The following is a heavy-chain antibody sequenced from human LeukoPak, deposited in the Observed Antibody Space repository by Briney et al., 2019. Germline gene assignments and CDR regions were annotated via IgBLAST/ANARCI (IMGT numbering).Heavy chain of an antibody. CDR1: GGSISSSTHY. J-gene: IGHJ4*02. Sequence: SETLSLTCTVSGGSISSSTHYWGWIRQPPGKGLEWIGNIYYRGSTYYNPSLKSRVTISVDTSKNQFSLKMTSVTAADTAVYYCARGGGGYWGQGTLVTVSS. CDR2: IYYRGST. CDR3: ARGGGGY. V-gene: IGHV4-39*01. D-gene: IGHD3-16*01.